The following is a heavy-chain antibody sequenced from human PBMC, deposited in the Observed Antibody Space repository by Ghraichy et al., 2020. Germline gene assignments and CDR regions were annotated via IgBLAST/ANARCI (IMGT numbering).Heavy chain of an antibody. J-gene: IGHJ4*02. V-gene: IGHV3-53*01. D-gene: IGHD1-14*01. CDR3: ACAWPYNGFDY. CDR1: GLTVSSTY. CDR2: IYSSGFP. Sequence: GGSLRLSCAVSGLTVSSTYMTWVRQAPGKGLEWVSVIYSSGFPFYADSVKGRFTISRDDSRNTVYLQMSSLRAEDTAIYYCACAWPYNGFDYWGRGTLVAVSS.